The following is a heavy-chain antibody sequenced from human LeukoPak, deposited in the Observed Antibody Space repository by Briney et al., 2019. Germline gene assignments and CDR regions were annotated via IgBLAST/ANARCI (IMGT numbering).Heavy chain of an antibody. CDR3: ARGSRIAAAGTCVF. V-gene: IGHV1-8*01. CDR1: GYTFTSYD. CDR2: MNPNSGNT. J-gene: IGHJ4*02. Sequence: GASVKVSYKASGYTFTSYDINWVRQATGQGLEWMGWMNPNSGNTGYAQKFQGRVTMTRNTSISTAYMELSSLRSEDTAVYYCARGSRIAAAGTCVFWGQGTLVTVSS. D-gene: IGHD6-13*01.